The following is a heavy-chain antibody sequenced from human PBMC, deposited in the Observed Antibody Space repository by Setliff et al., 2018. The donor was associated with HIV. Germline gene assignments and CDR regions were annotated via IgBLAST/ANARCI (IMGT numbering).Heavy chain of an antibody. J-gene: IGHJ5*02. CDR2: IIPVFGPA. Sequence: SVKVSCKASGGTLSTYAVSWVRQAPGQGLEWMGGIIPVFGPADYAKKFQGRVTITADESTRTAYMELSSLRSEDTAVYYRAILSVYWFDPGGQGTPVTVS. V-gene: IGHV1-69*13. D-gene: IGHD1-20*01. CDR3: AILSVYWFDP. CDR1: GGTLSTYA.